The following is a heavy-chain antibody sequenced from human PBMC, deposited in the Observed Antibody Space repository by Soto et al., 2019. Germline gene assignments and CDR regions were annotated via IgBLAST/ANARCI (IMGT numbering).Heavy chain of an antibody. Sequence: ASVKVSFKASGYTFTGYYMHWVRQAPGQGLEWMGWINPNSGGANYAQKLQGWVTMTRDTSISTAYMELSRLRSDDTAVYYCARGTDTIFGVVTEGRRHGMDVWGQGTTVTVSS. CDR1: GYTFTGYY. J-gene: IGHJ6*02. V-gene: IGHV1-2*04. CDR2: INPNSGGA. CDR3: ARGTDTIFGVVTEGRRHGMDV. D-gene: IGHD3-3*01.